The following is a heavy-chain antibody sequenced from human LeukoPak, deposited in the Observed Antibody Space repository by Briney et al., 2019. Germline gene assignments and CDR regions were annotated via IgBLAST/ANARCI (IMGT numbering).Heavy chain of an antibody. CDR1: GGSISSGSYY. CDR3: ARLYDSFRAFDI. Sequence: SRTLSLTCSVSGGSISSGSYYWSWIRQHPGQGLEWIGYIYYSGSTYYNPSLKSRVTISVDTSKTQFSLKLNSVTAADTAVYYCARLYDSFRAFDIWGQGTIITVS. J-gene: IGHJ3*02. D-gene: IGHD2-8*01. V-gene: IGHV4-31*03. CDR2: IYYSGST.